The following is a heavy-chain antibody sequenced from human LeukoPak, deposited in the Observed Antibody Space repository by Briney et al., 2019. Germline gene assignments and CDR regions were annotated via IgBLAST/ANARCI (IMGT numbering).Heavy chain of an antibody. D-gene: IGHD3-16*01. V-gene: IGHV1-46*01. Sequence: ASVKVSCKASGYTFTNYYMHWVRQAPGQGLEWMGIINPSGGNTNYAQKFQGRVTMTRDTSISTAYMELSRLRSDDTAVYYCARVKGGPLDAFDIWGQGTMVTVSS. CDR1: GYTFTNYY. J-gene: IGHJ3*02. CDR2: INPSGGNT. CDR3: ARVKGGPLDAFDI.